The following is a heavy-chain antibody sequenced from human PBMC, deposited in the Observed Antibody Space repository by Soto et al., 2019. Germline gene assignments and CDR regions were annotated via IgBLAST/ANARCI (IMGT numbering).Heavy chain of an antibody. D-gene: IGHD3-3*01. CDR3: ATRITVFGLLIPPFDP. CDR1: GGSVNGYY. V-gene: IGHV4-34*01. J-gene: IGHJ5*02. CDR2: INHTGGT. Sequence: SETLSLTCAVYGGSVNGYYWNWIRQPPGKGLEWIGEINHTGGTHYNPSVKSRVTMSVDTSKNQFSLRLSSVTAADTAIYYCATRITVFGLLIPPFDPWGQGTQVTVSS.